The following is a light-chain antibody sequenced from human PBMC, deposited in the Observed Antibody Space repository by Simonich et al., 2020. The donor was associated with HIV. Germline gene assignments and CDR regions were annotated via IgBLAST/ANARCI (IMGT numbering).Light chain of an antibody. V-gene: IGKV4-1*01. CDR2: WAS. Sequence: DIVMTQSPDSLAVSLGERATINCKSSQSVLYSSNNKNYLAWYQQKPGHPPNLLIYWASTRESGVPDRFSGSGSGTDFTLTISSLQAEDVAVYYCQQYSNTMYTFGQGTKLEIK. CDR3: QQYSNTMYT. J-gene: IGKJ2*01. CDR1: QSVLYSSNNKNY.